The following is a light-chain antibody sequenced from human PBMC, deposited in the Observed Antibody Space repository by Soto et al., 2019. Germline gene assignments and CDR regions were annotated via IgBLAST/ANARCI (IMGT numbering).Light chain of an antibody. V-gene: IGKV1-17*01. CDR3: IQHNTYPRK. CDR2: GAS. J-gene: IGKJ1*01. CDR1: QGIRDD. Sequence: DIQMTQSPPSLSASIGDRVTITCRASQGIRDDLGWYQQKPGEAPKRLIYGASNLQSGVPSRFSGSGSGTEFTLTLSSLQPEDFASYYCIQHNTYPRKFGQGTKVEMK.